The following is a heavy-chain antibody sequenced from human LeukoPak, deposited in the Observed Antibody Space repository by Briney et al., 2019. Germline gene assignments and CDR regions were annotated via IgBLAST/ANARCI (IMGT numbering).Heavy chain of an antibody. V-gene: IGHV4-59*11. D-gene: IGHD6-6*01. CDR1: GGSISSHY. CDR2: IYYSGST. CDR3: ARSLLKYSSSWVDY. Sequence: KTSETLSLTCTVSGGSISSHYWSWIRQPPGKGLEWIGYIYYSGSTNYNPSLKSRVTISVDTSKNQFSLKLSSVTAADTAVYYCARSLLKYSSSWVDYWGQGTLVTVSS. J-gene: IGHJ4*02.